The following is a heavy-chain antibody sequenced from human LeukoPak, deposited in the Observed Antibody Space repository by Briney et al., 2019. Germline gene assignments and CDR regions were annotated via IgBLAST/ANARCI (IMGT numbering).Heavy chain of an antibody. CDR2: ISWDGGST. D-gene: IGHD2-2*02. CDR3: ARGVPAAIGYFQH. V-gene: IGHV3-43D*03. J-gene: IGHJ1*01. CDR1: GFTFDDYA. Sequence: PGGSLRLSCAASGFTFDDYAMHWVRQAPGKGLEWVSLISWDGGSTYYADSVKGRFTISRDNAKNSLYLQMNSLKAEDTAVYYCARGVPAAIGYFQHWGQGTLVTVSS.